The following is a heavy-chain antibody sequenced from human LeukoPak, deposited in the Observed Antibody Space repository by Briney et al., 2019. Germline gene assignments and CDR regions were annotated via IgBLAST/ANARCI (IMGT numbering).Heavy chain of an antibody. CDR1: GFTFSSYV. V-gene: IGHV3-23*01. CDR2: INAGGGAT. CDR3: TRGFGGAFDY. D-gene: IGHD3-10*01. Sequence: GGSLRLSCAASGFTFSSYVIRWVRQAPGKGLEWVSSINAGGGATYYADSVKGRFAISRDNSKNTLYLQMNSLRAEDTAVYFCTRGFGGAFDYWGQGTLVTVSS. J-gene: IGHJ4*02.